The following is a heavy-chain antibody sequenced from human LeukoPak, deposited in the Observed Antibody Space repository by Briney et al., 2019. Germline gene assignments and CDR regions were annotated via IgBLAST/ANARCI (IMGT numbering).Heavy chain of an antibody. J-gene: IGHJ4*02. V-gene: IGHV4-4*07. CDR1: GGSISSYY. D-gene: IGHD3-22*01. CDR3: ARDYSYYYDSSGYSGDY. Sequence: SETLSLTCTVSGGSISSYYWSWIRQPAGKGLEWIGSIYTSGSTNYNPSLKSRVTISVDKSKNQFSLKLSSVTAADTAVYYCARDYSYYYDSSGYSGDYWGQGTLVTVSS. CDR2: IYTSGST.